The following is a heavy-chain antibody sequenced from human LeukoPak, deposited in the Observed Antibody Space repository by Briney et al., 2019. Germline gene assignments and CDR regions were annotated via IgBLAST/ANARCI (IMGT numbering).Heavy chain of an antibody. V-gene: IGHV3-49*03. CDR1: GFTFGDYA. CDR2: IRSKAYGGAT. D-gene: IGHD4-17*01. CDR3: TRDLWDDGDLFDY. Sequence: GGSLRLSCTASGFTFGDYAMSWFRQAPGKGLEWVGFIRSKAYGGATEYAASVKGRFTISRDDSKSIAYLQMNSLKTEDTAVYYCTRDLWDDGDLFDYWGQGTLVTVSS. J-gene: IGHJ4*02.